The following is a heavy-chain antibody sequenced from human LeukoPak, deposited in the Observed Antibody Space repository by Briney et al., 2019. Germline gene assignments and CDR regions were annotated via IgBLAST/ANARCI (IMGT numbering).Heavy chain of an antibody. D-gene: IGHD6-19*01. V-gene: IGHV1-2*02. Sequence: ASVKVSCKTSGYTFTGYYMHWVRQAPGQGLEWMGWINPNSGGTNYAQRFQGRVTMTRDTSISTAYMEVSRLRSDDTAVYYCARDLQWLDYWGQGTLVTVSS. CDR1: GYTFTGYY. CDR2: INPNSGGT. CDR3: ARDLQWLDY. J-gene: IGHJ4*02.